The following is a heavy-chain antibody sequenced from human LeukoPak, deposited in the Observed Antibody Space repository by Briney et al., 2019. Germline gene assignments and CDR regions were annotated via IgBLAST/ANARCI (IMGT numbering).Heavy chain of an antibody. J-gene: IGHJ4*02. CDR3: AGHHPRNTVDF. CDR1: GGSISSYY. CDR2: ISDIGSI. D-gene: IGHD2/OR15-2a*01. V-gene: IGHV4-59*08. Sequence: PSETLSLTCTVSGGSISSYYWSWIRQPPGKGLEWIAYISDIGSINYNPSLKSRVTISLDTSKNQFSLKLSSVTAADTAVYYCAGHHPRNTVDFWGQGTLVTISS.